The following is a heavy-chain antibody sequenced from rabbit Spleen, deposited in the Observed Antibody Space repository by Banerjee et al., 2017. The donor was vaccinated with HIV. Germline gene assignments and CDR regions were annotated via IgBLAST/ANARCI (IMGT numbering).Heavy chain of an antibody. CDR3: ARDAGSYDYIDVYFNL. CDR1: GLDFSSSYW. J-gene: IGHJ4*01. Sequence: QEQLEESGGGLVKPGASLTLTCKASGLDFSSSYWICWVRQAPGKGLEWIGCMYTGNGKNYYASWAKGRFTISKPSSTTVTLQMTSLTAADTATYFCARDAGSYDYIDVYFNLWGPGTLVTVS. D-gene: IGHD8-1*01. CDR2: MYTGNGKN. V-gene: IGHV1S45*01.